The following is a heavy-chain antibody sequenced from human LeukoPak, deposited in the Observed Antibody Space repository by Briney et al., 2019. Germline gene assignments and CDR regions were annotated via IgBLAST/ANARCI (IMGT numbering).Heavy chain of an antibody. V-gene: IGHV3-33*01. CDR2: IWYDGSNK. J-gene: IGHJ3*02. CDR1: GFTFSSYG. CDR3: ARERAGAFDI. Sequence: GRSLRLSCAAPGFTFSSYGMHWVRQAPGKGLEWVAVIWYDGSNKYYADSVKGRFTISRDNSKNTLYLQMNSLRAEDTAVYYCARERAGAFDIWGQGTMVTVSS.